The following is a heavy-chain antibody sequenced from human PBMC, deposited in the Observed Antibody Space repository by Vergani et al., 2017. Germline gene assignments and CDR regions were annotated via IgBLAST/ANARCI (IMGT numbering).Heavy chain of an antibody. J-gene: IGHJ4*02. CDR3: TTTYYDGSGYYRAYFDD. CDR2: IRSKANSYAT. D-gene: IGHD3-22*01. Sequence: EVQLVESGGGFVQPGGSLKLSCAASGFTFSGFAMNWARQASGKGLEWVGRIRSKANSYATADAASVKGRFTISRDDSKNMAYLQMSSLKSHETAVYYCTTTYYDGSGYYRAYFDDWGLGALVTVSS. CDR1: GFTFSGFA. V-gene: IGHV3-73*01.